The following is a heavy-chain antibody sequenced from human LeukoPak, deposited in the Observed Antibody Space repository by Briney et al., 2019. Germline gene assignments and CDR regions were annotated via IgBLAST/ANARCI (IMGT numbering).Heavy chain of an antibody. V-gene: IGHV1-18*01. CDR2: ISAYNGNT. CDR3: ARGGIGYCSGGSCPNAPESYYFDY. Sequence: ASVKVSCKASGYTFTSYGISWVRQAPGQWLEWMGWISAYNGNTNYAQKLQGRVTMTTDTSISTAYMELSRLRSDDTAVYYCARGGIGYCSGGSCPNAPESYYFDYWGQGTLVTVSS. CDR1: GYTFTSYG. J-gene: IGHJ4*02. D-gene: IGHD2-15*01.